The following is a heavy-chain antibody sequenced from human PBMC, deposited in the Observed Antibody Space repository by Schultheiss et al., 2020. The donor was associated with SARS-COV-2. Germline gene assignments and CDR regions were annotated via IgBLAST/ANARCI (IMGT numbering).Heavy chain of an antibody. CDR3: ARVGWEPDYYYYGMDV. D-gene: IGHD1-26*01. CDR1: GYTFTGYY. Sequence: ASVKVSCKASGYTFTGYYMHWVRQAPGQGLEWMGRINPNSGGTNYAQKLQGRVTMTTDTSTSTAYMELRSLRSDDTAVYYCARVGWEPDYYYYGMDVWGQGTTVTVSS. CDR2: INPNSGGT. V-gene: IGHV1-2*06. J-gene: IGHJ6*02.